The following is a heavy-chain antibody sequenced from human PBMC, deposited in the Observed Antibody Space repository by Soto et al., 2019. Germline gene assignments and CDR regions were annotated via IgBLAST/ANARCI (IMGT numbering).Heavy chain of an antibody. J-gene: IGHJ6*02. CDR1: GGSISSGGYY. V-gene: IGHV4-31*03. CDR2: IYYSGST. CDR3: ARDLYTVTTSLGMDV. D-gene: IGHD4-17*01. Sequence: SETLSLTCTVSGGSISSGGYYWSWIRQHPGKGLEWIGYIYYSGSTYYNPSLKSRVTISVDTSKNQFSLRLSSVTAADTAVYYCARDLYTVTTSLGMDVWGQGTTVTVSS.